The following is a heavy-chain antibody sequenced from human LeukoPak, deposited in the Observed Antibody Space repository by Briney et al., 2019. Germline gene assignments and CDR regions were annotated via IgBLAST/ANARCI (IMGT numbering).Heavy chain of an antibody. V-gene: IGHV3-23*01. CDR1: GFTFSSYA. CDR2: ISGAARST. J-gene: IGHJ4*02. CDR3: AEGQYIVVVSAGVDY. D-gene: IGHD2-21*02. Sequence: GGSVRLSCAASGFTFSSYAMSWVRQAPGKGLEWVSTISGAARSTNYADCVTGRFTISRNNSRHTIYLQMDSQTTKDTAVYYCAEGQYIVVVSAGVDYWGQGTLVTVS.